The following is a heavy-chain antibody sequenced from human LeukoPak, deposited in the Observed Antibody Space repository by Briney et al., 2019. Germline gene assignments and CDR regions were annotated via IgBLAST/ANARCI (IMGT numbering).Heavy chain of an antibody. CDR2: INLSSGST. J-gene: IGHJ3*01. Sequence: ASVKVSCKASGYTFTPSYIHWVRQAPGRGLEWMGVINLSSGSTYYAQKFQGRVTMTTDTSTTTIYMDLYSLRSEDTAVYYCARGEFEEVGYSYGQVWGQGTAVTVSS. D-gene: IGHD5-18*01. CDR3: ARGEFEEVGYSYGQV. V-gene: IGHV1-46*01. CDR1: GYTFTPSY.